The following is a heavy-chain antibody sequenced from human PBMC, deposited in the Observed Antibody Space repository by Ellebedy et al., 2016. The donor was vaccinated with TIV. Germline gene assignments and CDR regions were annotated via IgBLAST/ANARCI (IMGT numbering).Heavy chain of an antibody. D-gene: IGHD3-22*01. CDR2: IWSDGSGK. Sequence: PGGSLRLSCAASGFTFRDYAMHWVRQTPGKGLEWLAVIWSDGSGKNYADSVKGRITISRDNSKNPLDLEMDTLIAEDAAVYFCTRGASMIRGYPIDFWGHGTLVTVSS. CDR1: GFTFRDYA. V-gene: IGHV3-33*01. CDR3: TRGASMIRGYPIDF. J-gene: IGHJ5*01.